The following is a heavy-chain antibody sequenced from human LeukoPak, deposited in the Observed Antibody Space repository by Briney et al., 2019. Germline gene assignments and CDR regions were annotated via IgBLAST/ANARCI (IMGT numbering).Heavy chain of an antibody. CDR2: VYYSGST. J-gene: IGHJ5*02. V-gene: IGHV4-61*08. CDR3: AKHLSNTFYDRIWLDP. Sequence: PSQTLSLTCTVSGGSISSGGYYWSWIRQPPGQGLEWIGSVYYSGSTNYNPSLKSRATISVDTSTNQFSLKLKSVTAADTAVYYCAKHLSNTFYDRIWLDPWGQGTLVTVSS. CDR1: GGSISSGGYY. D-gene: IGHD3-22*01.